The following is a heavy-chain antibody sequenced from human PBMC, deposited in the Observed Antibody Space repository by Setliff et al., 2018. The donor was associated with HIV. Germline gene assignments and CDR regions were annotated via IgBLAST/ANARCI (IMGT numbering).Heavy chain of an antibody. CDR2: IYHSGDT. CDR1: GGSISSTNW. CDR3: ASTETHYSKWFDP. J-gene: IGHJ5*02. V-gene: IGHV4-4*02. Sequence: SETLSLTCAVSGGSISSTNWWNWVRQPPGKGLEWIGEIYHSGDTNYNPSLKSRVTISVDKSKNQFSLKLTSVTAADTAVYYCASTETHYSKWFDPWGQGTLVTVSS. D-gene: IGHD2-15*01.